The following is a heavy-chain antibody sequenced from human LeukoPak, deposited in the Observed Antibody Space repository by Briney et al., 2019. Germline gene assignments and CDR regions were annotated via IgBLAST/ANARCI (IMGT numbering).Heavy chain of an antibody. J-gene: IGHJ4*02. CDR2: IYYSGST. CDR3: ARGSLTRGGDY. CDR1: GGSISSGGYY. D-gene: IGHD3-10*01. Sequence: SETLSLTCTVSGGSISSGGYYWSWIRQHPGKGLEWIGYIYYSGSTYYNPSLKSRVTISVDTPKNQFSLNLSSVTAADKAVYYCARGSLTRGGDYWGQGTLVTVSS. V-gene: IGHV4-31*03.